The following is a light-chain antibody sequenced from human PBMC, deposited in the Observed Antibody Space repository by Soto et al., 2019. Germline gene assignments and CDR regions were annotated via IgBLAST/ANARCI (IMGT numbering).Light chain of an antibody. J-gene: IGKJ4*01. V-gene: IGKV3-15*01. CDR3: LQYNNWPLT. Sequence: EIVMTQSPATLSVSPGERATLSCRASQSVSSNLAWYQQKPGQAPRLLIYGASTRATGIPARFSGSWSGTEFTLTISSLQSEDFAVYYCLQYNNWPLTFGGGTKVEIK. CDR1: QSVSSN. CDR2: GAS.